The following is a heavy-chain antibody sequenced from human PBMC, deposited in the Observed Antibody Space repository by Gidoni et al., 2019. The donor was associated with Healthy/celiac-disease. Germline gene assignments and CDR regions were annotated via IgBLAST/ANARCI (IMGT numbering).Heavy chain of an antibody. CDR3: ARNYGDPD. V-gene: IGHV4-34*01. CDR2: INHSGST. CDR1: GGSFSGYY. Sequence: QVQLQQWGAGLLKPSETLSLTCAVYGGSFSGYYWSWIRQPPGKGLEWIGEINHSGSTNYNPSLKSRVTISVDTSKNQFSLKLSSVTAADTAVYYCARNYGDPDWGQGTLVTVSS. D-gene: IGHD4-17*01. J-gene: IGHJ4*02.